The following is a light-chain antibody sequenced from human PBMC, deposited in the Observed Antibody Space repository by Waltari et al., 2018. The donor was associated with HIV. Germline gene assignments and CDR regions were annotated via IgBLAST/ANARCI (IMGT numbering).Light chain of an antibody. CDR2: ENN. Sequence: NFMLTQPHSVSESPGQTVIISCTGTSGSIAGNYAQGFQQRPGSAPTPVIYENNQRPSGFPDRFSGSIDTSSNSASLTISGLKTDDEADYYWQSYDSNNQGVIGGGTKLTVL. V-gene: IGLV6-57*02. CDR3: QSYDSNNQGV. J-gene: IGLJ3*02. CDR1: SGSIAGNY.